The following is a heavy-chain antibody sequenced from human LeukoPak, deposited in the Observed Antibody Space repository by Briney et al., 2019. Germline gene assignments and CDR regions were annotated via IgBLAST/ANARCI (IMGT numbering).Heavy chain of an antibody. CDR2: ISYDGSKK. J-gene: IGHJ4*02. D-gene: IGHD4-17*01. Sequence: PGGSLRLSCAASGFTFSSYGMHWVRQAPGKGLEWVAVISYDGSKKYYADSVKGRFTISRDNSKNTLYLQVNSLRAEDTAVYYCARDLRAGLLPLEDYWGQGTLVTVSS. CDR1: GFTFSSYG. V-gene: IGHV3-30*03. CDR3: ARDLRAGLLPLEDY.